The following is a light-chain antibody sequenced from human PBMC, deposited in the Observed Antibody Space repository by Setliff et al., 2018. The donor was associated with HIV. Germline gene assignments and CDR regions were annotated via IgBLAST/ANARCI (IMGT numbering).Light chain of an antibody. CDR2: DNE. CDR3: QSYDRSLSGVV. J-gene: IGLJ2*01. CDR1: SSNIGAGYD. Sequence: QSVLTQPPSVSGAPGQRVTISCTGSSSNIGAGYDVHWYQHLPGTAPKLLIYDNENRPSGVPDRFSGSQSGTAASLAITGLQAEDEADYYCQSYDRSLSGVVFGGGTQLTVL. V-gene: IGLV1-40*01.